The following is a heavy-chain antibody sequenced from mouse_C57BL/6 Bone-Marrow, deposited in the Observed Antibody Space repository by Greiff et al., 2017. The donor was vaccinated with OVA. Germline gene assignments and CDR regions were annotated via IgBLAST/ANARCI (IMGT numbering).Heavy chain of an antibody. CDR3: ARHYYGSLDY. CDR1: GYTFTTYP. V-gene: IGHV1-47*01. D-gene: IGHD1-1*01. J-gene: IGHJ2*01. Sequence: QVHLKQSGAELVKPGASVKLSCKASGYTFTTYPIEWMKQNHGKSLEWIGNFHPYNDDTKYNEKFKGKATLTVEKSASTVYLELSRLTSDDSAVYCYARHYYGSLDYWGQGTTLTVSS. CDR2: FHPYNDDT.